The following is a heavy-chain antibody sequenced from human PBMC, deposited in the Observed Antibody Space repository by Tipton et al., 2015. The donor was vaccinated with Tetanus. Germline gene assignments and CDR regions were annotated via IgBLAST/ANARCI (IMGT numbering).Heavy chain of an antibody. V-gene: IGHV1-69*01. Sequence: QVQLVQSGGEVKKPGSSVKVSCKASGGIFSSYAMSWVRQAPGQGLEWMGGIIPILGTIDYAQKFQGRVTISADESTSTAYMELRSLRSEDTALYYCAGLPNAGEDAFHIWGQGTMVSVSS. CDR3: AGLPNAGEDAFHI. D-gene: IGHD4/OR15-4a*01. CDR1: GGIFSSYA. J-gene: IGHJ3*02. CDR2: IIPILGTI.